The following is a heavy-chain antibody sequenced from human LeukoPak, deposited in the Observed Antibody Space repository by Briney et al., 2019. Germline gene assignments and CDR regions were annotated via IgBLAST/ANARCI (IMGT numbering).Heavy chain of an antibody. Sequence: PGGSLRLSCAASGFTFSSHCMHWVRQAPGKGLVWVSRVNSDGSSISYADSVKGRFTISRDNSNNTLYLQMNSLRAEDTAVYYCARGRKYSYGTYYYGLDVWGQGTTVTVCS. CDR3: ARGRKYSYGTYYYGLDV. V-gene: IGHV3-74*01. CDR2: VNSDGSSI. D-gene: IGHD5-18*01. CDR1: GFTFSSHC. J-gene: IGHJ6*02.